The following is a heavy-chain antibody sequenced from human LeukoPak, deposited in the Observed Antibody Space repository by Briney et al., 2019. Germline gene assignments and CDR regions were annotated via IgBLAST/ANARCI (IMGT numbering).Heavy chain of an antibody. Sequence: SETLSLTCSVSGASMTTHYWSWIRQPAGKGLEYIGRIFASGSASYNIALKSRVTMAIDTSQHQFSLRLKSVTAADTALYFCAGGVRVNGINPFYYFDLWGQGSLVTVSS. J-gene: IGHJ4*02. D-gene: IGHD2-21*01. CDR2: IFASGSA. CDR3: AGGVRVNGINPFYYFDL. V-gene: IGHV4-4*07. CDR1: GASMTTHY.